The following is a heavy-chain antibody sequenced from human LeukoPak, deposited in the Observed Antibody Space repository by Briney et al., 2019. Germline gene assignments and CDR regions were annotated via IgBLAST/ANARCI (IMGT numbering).Heavy chain of an antibody. J-gene: IGHJ4*02. CDR1: GFTFSSYG. CDR3: ARVDSGGDYDY. Sequence: GGSLRLSCAASGFTFSSYGMHWVRQAPGKGLEWVAVISYDGSNKYYADSVKGRFTISRDNAENSLYLQMNSLRAEDTALYYCARVDSGGDYDYWGQGTLVTVSS. D-gene: IGHD4-17*01. CDR2: ISYDGSNK. V-gene: IGHV3-30*03.